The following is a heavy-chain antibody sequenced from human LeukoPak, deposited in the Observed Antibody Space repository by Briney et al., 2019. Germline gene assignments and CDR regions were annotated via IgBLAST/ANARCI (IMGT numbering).Heavy chain of an antibody. Sequence: GRSLRLSCAASGFTFSSYGMHWVRQAPGKGLEWVAVISYDGSNKYYADSVKGRFTISRDNSKNTLYLQMNSLRAEDTAVYYCARGYDFWSGYHADYWGQGTLVTVSS. CDR2: ISYDGSNK. V-gene: IGHV3-30*19. CDR1: GFTFSSYG. D-gene: IGHD3-3*01. J-gene: IGHJ4*02. CDR3: ARGYDFWSGYHADY.